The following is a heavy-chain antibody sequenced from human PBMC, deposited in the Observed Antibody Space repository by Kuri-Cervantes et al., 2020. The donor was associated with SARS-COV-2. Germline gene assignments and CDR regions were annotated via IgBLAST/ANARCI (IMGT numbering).Heavy chain of an antibody. J-gene: IGHJ4*02. Sequence: GSLRLSCTVSGGSISSYYWSWIRQPPGKGLEWIGYIYYSGSTNYNPSLKSRVTISVDTSKNQFSLKLSSVTAADTAVYYCARVSRPYYFDYWGQGTPVTVSS. CDR1: GGSISSYY. CDR2: IYYSGST. CDR3: ARVSRPYYFDY. V-gene: IGHV4-59*01.